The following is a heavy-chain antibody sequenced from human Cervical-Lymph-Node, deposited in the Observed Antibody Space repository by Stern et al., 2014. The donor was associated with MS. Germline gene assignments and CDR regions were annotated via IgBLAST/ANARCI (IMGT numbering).Heavy chain of an antibody. V-gene: IGHV5-51*01. J-gene: IGHJ4*02. Sequence: MKLVQSGAAVKKPGESLKISCKLSGYSFTIYYIAWVRQMPGKGLESMGVIYPYDSDTTYSPSFQGQVTISADKSITTAYLQWSSLRASDTAMYYCARHVQGFDYWGQGTLVTVSS. CDR2: IYPYDSDT. CDR1: GYSFTIYY. CDR3: ARHVQGFDY.